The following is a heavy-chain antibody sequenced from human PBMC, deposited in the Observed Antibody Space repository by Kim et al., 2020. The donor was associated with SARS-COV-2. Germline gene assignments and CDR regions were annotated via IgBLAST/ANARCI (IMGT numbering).Heavy chain of an antibody. CDR2: IDPPSGTT. J-gene: IGHJ3*02. D-gene: IGHD1-1*01. CDR3: VSFDLERAAFDI. CDR1: GYTFNSYY. V-gene: IGHV1-46*02. Sequence: ASVKVSFKASGYTFNSYYMHWVRQAPGQGLEWMGRIDPPSGTTTSAQRFEGRLTMTRDRSTGTVYMELSSLTSDDTAVYYCVSFDLERAAFDIWGQGTVVTVSS.